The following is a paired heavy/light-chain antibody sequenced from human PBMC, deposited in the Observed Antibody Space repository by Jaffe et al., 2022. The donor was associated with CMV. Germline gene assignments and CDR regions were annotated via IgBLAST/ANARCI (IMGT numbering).Heavy chain of an antibody. V-gene: IGHV3-23*04. CDR1: DFTFSNYD. CDR3: ARVPWGAVAGTIR. J-gene: IGHJ1*01. CDR2: INVNGGRT. D-gene: IGHD6-19*01. Sequence: EVQLVESGGGLVQPGGSLRLSCAVSDFTFSNYDMSWVRQAPGQGLEWVSGINVNGGRTYYADSVKGRFTISRDNSRNTLYLQMNSLRAEDTAVYRCARVPWGAVAGTIRWGLGILVTVSS.
Light chain of an antibody. J-gene: IGKJ1*01. CDR3: QQYNAYPWT. V-gene: IGKV1-5*03. CDR2: KAS. Sequence: DIQMTQSPSTLSASVGDRVTITCRASQSISSWLAWYQQKSGKAPKIMIYKASTLESGVPSRFSGSGSGTEFTLTISSLQPDDFATYYCQQYNAYPWTFGQGTRVEIK. CDR1: QSISSW.